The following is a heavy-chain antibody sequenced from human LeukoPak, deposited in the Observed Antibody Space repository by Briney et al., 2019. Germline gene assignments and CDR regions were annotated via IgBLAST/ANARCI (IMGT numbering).Heavy chain of an antibody. CDR2: INHSGST. J-gene: IGHJ5*02. CDR1: GGSFSGYY. V-gene: IGHV4-34*01. Sequence: SETLSLTCAVYGGSFSGYYWSWIRQPPGKGLEWIGEINHSGSTNYNPSLKSRVTISVDTSKNQFSLKLSSVTAADTAVYYCARGSPRGYCSSTSCYRSWFDPWGQGTLVTVSS. D-gene: IGHD2-2*02. CDR3: ARGSPRGYCSSTSCYRSWFDP.